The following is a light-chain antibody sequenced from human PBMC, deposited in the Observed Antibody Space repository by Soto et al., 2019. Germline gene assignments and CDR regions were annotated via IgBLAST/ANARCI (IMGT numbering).Light chain of an antibody. Sequence: EVVLTQSPGTLSLSPGESATLSCRASQSVSSNYLAWYQQKPGQAPRLLIYDASNRATGIPARFSGSGSGTDFTLTISSLEPEDFAVYYCQQRSNWPPYTFGQGTKLEIK. CDR1: QSVSSNY. CDR3: QQRSNWPPYT. V-gene: IGKV3-11*01. CDR2: DAS. J-gene: IGKJ2*01.